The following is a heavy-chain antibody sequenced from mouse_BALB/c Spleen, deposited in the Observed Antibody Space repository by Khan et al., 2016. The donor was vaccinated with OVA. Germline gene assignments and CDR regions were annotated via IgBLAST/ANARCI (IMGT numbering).Heavy chain of an antibody. CDR2: IYPGTDNT. CDR3: AREESLYHFDH. Sequence: QVQLKQSGAELVRPGASVKLSCKPSGYIFTSYWIHWVKQRSGQGLEWIARIYPGTDNTYYNEKFQDKATLTADKSSSTAYMQLSSLKSEDADVYCCAREESLYHFDHWGQGTTLTVSS. D-gene: IGHD6-2*01. J-gene: IGHJ2*01. V-gene: IGHV1-76*01. CDR1: GYIFTSYW.